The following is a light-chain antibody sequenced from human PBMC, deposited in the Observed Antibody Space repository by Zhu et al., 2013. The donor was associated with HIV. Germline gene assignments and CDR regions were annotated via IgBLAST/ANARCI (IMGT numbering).Light chain of an antibody. CDR2: SNI. J-gene: IGLJ1*01. CDR3: QCFDSTLRGYV. CDR1: TSNVGSNS. V-gene: IGLV1-44*01. Sequence: QSVLTQPLSASGTPGQTVNISCSGSTSNVGSNSVNWYQQDPGTAPRLLIYSNIKRPSGVPDRFSGSKSGTSASLAVTGLQAEDESDYFCQCFDSTLRGYVFGSGTKVTVL.